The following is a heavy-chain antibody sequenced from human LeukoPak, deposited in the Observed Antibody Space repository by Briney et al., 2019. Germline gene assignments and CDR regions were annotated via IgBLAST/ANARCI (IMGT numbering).Heavy chain of an antibody. Sequence: SVKVSCKASGGTFSSYAISWVRQAPGQGLEWMGRIIPILGIANYAQKFQGRVTITADKSTSTASMELSSLRSEDTAVYYCARDYVLWFGELFSNGMDVWGQGTTVTVSS. D-gene: IGHD3-10*01. V-gene: IGHV1-69*04. CDR2: IIPILGIA. CDR1: GGTFSSYA. CDR3: ARDYVLWFGELFSNGMDV. J-gene: IGHJ6*02.